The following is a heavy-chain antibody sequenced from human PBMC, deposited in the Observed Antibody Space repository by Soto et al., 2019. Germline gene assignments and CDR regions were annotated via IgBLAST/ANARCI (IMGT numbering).Heavy chain of an antibody. V-gene: IGHV3-30*18. J-gene: IGHJ4*02. CDR3: AKDTFYHDSSGYYTFDY. Sequence: PGGSLRLSCAASGFTFSSYGMHWVRQAPGKGLEWVAVISYDGSNKYYVDSVKGRFTISRDNSKNTLDLQMNSLRPEDTAVFFCAKDTFYHDSSGYYTFDYWGQGTLVTVSS. D-gene: IGHD3-22*01. CDR1: GFTFSSYG. CDR2: ISYDGSNK.